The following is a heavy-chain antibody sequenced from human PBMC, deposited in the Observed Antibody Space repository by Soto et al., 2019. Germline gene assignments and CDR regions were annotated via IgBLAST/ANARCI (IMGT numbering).Heavy chain of an antibody. V-gene: IGHV3-66*01. CDR1: GFTVSSKY. CDR2: IQSGGTT. J-gene: IGHJ6*03. Sequence: GGSLRLSCAASGFTVSSKYMTWVRQAPGKGLEWVSLIQSGGTTYYADSVKGRFTISRDTSENTLHLQMDSLRVEDTAVYYCARDDVLCDGGRCYGILLDVWGKGTTVTVS. CDR3: ARDDVLCDGGRCYGILLDV. D-gene: IGHD2-15*01.